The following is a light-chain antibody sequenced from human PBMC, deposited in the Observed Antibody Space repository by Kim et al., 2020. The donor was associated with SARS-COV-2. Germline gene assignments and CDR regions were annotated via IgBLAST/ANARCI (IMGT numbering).Light chain of an antibody. V-gene: IGKV3-15*01. CDR1: QSISSA. Sequence: PGERATLACRASQSISSALAWYQQKPGQAPRLLIHGASTRANDVPARFSGSGSETEFTLTISSLQSEDSAVYYCQQYNQWPPGLSFGGGTKVEIK. CDR2: GAS. J-gene: IGKJ4*01. CDR3: QQYNQWPPGLS.